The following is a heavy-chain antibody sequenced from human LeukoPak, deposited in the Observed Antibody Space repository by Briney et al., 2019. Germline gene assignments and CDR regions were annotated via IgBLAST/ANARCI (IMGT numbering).Heavy chain of an antibody. V-gene: IGHV4-30-4*01. D-gene: IGHD5-18*01. CDR2: IYYTGST. CDR1: GGSISSGDYY. Sequence: PSETLSLTCTVSGGSISSGDYYWSWFRQPPGKGLEWIGYIYYTGSTHYNPSLKSRLTISADTSKNQFSLQLSSVTAADTAVYYCARGGYTYGTPSALDYWGQGTLVTVSS. J-gene: IGHJ4*02. CDR3: ARGGYTYGTPSALDY.